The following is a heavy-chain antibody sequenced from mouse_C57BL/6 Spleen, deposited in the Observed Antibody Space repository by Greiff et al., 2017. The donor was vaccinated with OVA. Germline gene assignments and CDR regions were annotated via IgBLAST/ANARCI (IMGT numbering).Heavy chain of an antibody. CDR3: ARRDYGSSLYYFDY. J-gene: IGHJ2*01. V-gene: IGHV1-66*01. Sequence: QVQLQQSGPELVKPGASVKISCKASGYSFTSYYIHWVKQRPGQGLEWIGWIYPGSGNTKYNEKFKGKATLTADTSSSTAYMQLSSLTSEDSAVYYCARRDYGSSLYYFDYWGQGTTLTVSS. CDR1: GYSFTSYY. D-gene: IGHD1-1*01. CDR2: IYPGSGNT.